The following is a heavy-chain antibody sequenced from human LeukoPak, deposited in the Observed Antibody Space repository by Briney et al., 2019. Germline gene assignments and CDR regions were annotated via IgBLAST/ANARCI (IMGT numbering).Heavy chain of an antibody. Sequence: ASVKVSCKVSGYTLTELSIHWVRQAPGKGLEWMGGFDPKDGETIYAQKFQVRVTMTEDTSTDTAYIELSSLTSDDTAVYYCARVPQLAAGTILFYWGQGTLVTVSS. V-gene: IGHV1-24*01. CDR1: GYTLTELS. CDR2: FDPKDGET. CDR3: ARVPQLAAGTILFY. J-gene: IGHJ4*02. D-gene: IGHD6-13*01.